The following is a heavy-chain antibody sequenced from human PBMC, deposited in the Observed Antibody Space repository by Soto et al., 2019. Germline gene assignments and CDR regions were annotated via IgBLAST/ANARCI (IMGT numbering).Heavy chain of an antibody. J-gene: IGHJ4*02. D-gene: IGHD6-19*01. Sequence: ASVKVSCKASGYTFSDYYMHWVRQAPGQGLEWMGWINANSGGTTYAQKFQGRVTMTRYTSTSTAYMELSRLSSADTAVYYCARLQIEVAGSNWGQGTLVTVSS. CDR1: GYTFSDYY. V-gene: IGHV1-2*02. CDR3: ARLQIEVAGSN. CDR2: INANSGGT.